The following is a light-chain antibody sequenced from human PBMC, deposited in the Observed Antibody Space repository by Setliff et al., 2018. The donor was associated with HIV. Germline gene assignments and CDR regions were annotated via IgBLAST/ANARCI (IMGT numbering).Light chain of an antibody. Sequence: SYALTQPPSVSVAPGKTARITCGVNNIESKSVHWYQQKPGQAPVLVVYDNSDRPSGIPERFSGSNSGNTATLTISRVEAGDEADYYCQVWDGSSDHHVFGTGTKVTVL. V-gene: IGLV3-21*03. CDR2: DNS. CDR1: NIESKS. J-gene: IGLJ1*01. CDR3: QVWDGSSDHHV.